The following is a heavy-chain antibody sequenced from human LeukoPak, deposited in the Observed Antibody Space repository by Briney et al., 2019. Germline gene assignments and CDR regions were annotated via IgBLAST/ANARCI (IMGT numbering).Heavy chain of an antibody. Sequence: ASVKVSCKDSGYTFTSYGISWVRQAPGQGLEWMGWINPNSGGTNYAQKFRGRVTMTRDTSISTAYMELSRLRSDDTAVYYCARDQYSSGPYYGMDVWGQGTTVTVSS. D-gene: IGHD6-19*01. CDR1: GYTFTSYG. CDR2: INPNSGGT. J-gene: IGHJ6*02. V-gene: IGHV1-2*02. CDR3: ARDQYSSGPYYGMDV.